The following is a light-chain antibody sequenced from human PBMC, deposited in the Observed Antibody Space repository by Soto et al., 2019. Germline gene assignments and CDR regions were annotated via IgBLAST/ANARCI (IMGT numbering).Light chain of an antibody. CDR3: QQYGSSPRT. CDR2: GST. CDR1: RMXSSH. J-gene: IGKJ1*01. V-gene: IGKV3-20*01. Sequence: ETEMQKSPVTPSVAPRSTVTLSCRASRMXSSHLALYLQKPAQAPMFLXYGSTNRATGVPDRLSGSGSGTDFTRTISRREPDDCVVYYCQQYGSSPRTFGQGTKVEIK.